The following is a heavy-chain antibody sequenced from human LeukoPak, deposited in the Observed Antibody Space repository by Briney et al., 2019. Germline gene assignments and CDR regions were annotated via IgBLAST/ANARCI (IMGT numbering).Heavy chain of an antibody. CDR3: ARARGVPSWFDP. CDR1: GFTFSSYS. D-gene: IGHD3-10*01. V-gene: IGHV3-21*01. CDR2: ISSSSSYI. J-gene: IGHJ5*02. Sequence: GGSLRLSCAASGFTFSSYSMNWVRQAPGKGLKWVSSISSSSSYIYYADSVKGRFTISRDNAKNSLYLQMNSLRAEDTAVYYCARARGVPSWFDPWGQGTLVTVSS.